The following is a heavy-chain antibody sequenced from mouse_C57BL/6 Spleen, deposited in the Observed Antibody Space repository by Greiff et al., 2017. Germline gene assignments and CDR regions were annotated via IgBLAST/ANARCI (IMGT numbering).Heavy chain of an antibody. V-gene: IGHV1-81*01. CDR3: AGGYGSSYGWYFDV. CDR1: GYTFTSYG. D-gene: IGHD1-1*01. J-gene: IGHJ1*03. CDR2: IYPRSGNT. Sequence: VKVVESGAELARPGASVKLSCKASGYTFTSYGISWVKQRTGQGLEWIGEIYPRSGNTYYNEKFKGKATLTADKSSSTAYMELRSLTSEDSAVYFCAGGYGSSYGWYFDVWGTGTTVTVSS.